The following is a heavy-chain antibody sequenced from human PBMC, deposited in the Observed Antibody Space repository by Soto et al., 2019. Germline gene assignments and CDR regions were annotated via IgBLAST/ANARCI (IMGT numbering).Heavy chain of an antibody. Sequence: EVQLVESGGGLVQPGGSLRLSCTASGFIVSDTYVNWVRQAPGKGLEWVSVISNRGDTHYADSVRGRFSLSRDIADNTVQIQTNNLRVEDTAVYYCAREPRYCRGGSCSITGDAYDIWGQGTMVTVSS. CDR2: ISNRGDT. V-gene: IGHV3-66*01. D-gene: IGHD2-15*01. CDR3: AREPRYCRGGSCSITGDAYDI. J-gene: IGHJ3*02. CDR1: GFIVSDTY.